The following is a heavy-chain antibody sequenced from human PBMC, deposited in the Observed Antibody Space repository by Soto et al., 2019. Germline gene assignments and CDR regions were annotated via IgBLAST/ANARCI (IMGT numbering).Heavy chain of an antibody. V-gene: IGHV3-23*01. J-gene: IGHJ4*02. Sequence: EVQLLESGGGLVQPGGSLRLSCAASGFTFSSYAMSWVRQAPGKGLEWVSAISGSGGSTYYADSVKGRFTISRDNSKNTLYRQMNSLRAEDTAVYYCAKDGVGGSYSGYWGQGTLVTVSS. CDR1: GFTFSSYA. CDR3: AKDGVGGSYSGY. D-gene: IGHD1-26*01. CDR2: ISGSGGST.